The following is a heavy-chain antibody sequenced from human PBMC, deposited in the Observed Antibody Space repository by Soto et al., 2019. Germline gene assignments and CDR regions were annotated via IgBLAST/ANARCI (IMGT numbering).Heavy chain of an antibody. Sequence: QVQLVESGGGVVQPGRSLRLSCAASGFSFSSYGMHWVRQAPGKGLEWVAVISNDGSNKYYEDSVKGRFTISRDNSKNTLYLQMNSLRAEDTAVYYCAKNSGSGWYQGRFDSWGQGNLVTVSS. CDR3: AKNSGSGWYQGRFDS. CDR1: GFSFSSYG. CDR2: ISNDGSNK. D-gene: IGHD6-19*01. V-gene: IGHV3-30*18. J-gene: IGHJ4*02.